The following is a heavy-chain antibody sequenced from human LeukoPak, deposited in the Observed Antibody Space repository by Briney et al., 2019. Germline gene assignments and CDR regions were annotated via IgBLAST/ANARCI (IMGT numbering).Heavy chain of an antibody. V-gene: IGHV4-34*01. D-gene: IGHD3-16*01. Sequence: SETLSLTCAVYGGSFSGYYWSWIRQPPGKGLEWIGEINHRGSTNYNPSLKSRVTISVDTSKNQFSLRLSSVTAADTAVYYCARHGPPRAGWGRKYYYMDVWGKGTTVTISS. CDR3: ARHGPPRAGWGRKYYYMDV. J-gene: IGHJ6*03. CDR2: INHRGST. CDR1: GGSFSGYY.